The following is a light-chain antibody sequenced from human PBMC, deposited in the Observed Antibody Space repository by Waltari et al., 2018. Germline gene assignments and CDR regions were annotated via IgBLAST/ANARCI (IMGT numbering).Light chain of an antibody. V-gene: IGKV3-11*01. CDR3: QQCDNWPPLT. CDR2: DAS. J-gene: IGKJ4*01. Sequence: EIVLTQSPATLSLSPGERATLSCRASQSVSSYLAWYQQKPGQAPRLLIYDASNRATGIPARFSGSGSGTDFTLTISSLEPEDFAVYYCQQCDNWPPLTFGGGTKVEIK. CDR1: QSVSSY.